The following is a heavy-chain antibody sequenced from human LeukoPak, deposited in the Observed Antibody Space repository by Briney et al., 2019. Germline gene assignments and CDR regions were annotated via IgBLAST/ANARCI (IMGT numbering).Heavy chain of an antibody. V-gene: IGHV3-23*01. CDR3: AKDGLYYDGSAHVYYFDY. J-gene: IGHJ4*02. D-gene: IGHD3-22*01. CDR1: GFTFRGYA. Sequence: EGSLRLSCAASGFTFRGYAMTWVRQAPGKGLEWVSSITGSGDYTYYIDSVKGRFTISRDNSKNILYLQMNSLRGEDTALYYCAKDGLYYDGSAHVYYFDYWGQGTLVAVSA. CDR2: ITGSGDYT.